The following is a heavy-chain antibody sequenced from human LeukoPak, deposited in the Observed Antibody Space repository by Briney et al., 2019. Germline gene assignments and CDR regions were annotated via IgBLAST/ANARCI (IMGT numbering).Heavy chain of an antibody. CDR3: AKEVGLSAAGTRGDFDY. V-gene: IGHV3-48*01. D-gene: IGHD6-13*01. CDR2: ISSSSTI. CDR1: GFTFSSYS. Sequence: GGSLRLSCAASGFTFSSYSMNWVRQAPGKGLEWVSYISSSSTIYYADSVKGRFTISRDNSKNTLYLQMSSLRAEDTSLYYCAKEVGLSAAGTRGDFDYWGQGTLVTVSS. J-gene: IGHJ4*02.